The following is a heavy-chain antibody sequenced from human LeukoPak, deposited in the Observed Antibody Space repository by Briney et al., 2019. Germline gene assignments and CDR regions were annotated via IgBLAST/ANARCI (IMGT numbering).Heavy chain of an antibody. CDR1: GFTFSTYW. Sequence: GGSLRLSCAASGFTFSTYWMSWVRQAPGKGLEWVANIKQDGSEKYYVDSVKGRFTISRDNAKNSLFLQMNSLRADDTAVYYCARAVVVAATPFDYWGQGTLVTVSS. CDR2: IKQDGSEK. J-gene: IGHJ4*02. D-gene: IGHD2-15*01. V-gene: IGHV3-7*01. CDR3: ARAVVVAATPFDY.